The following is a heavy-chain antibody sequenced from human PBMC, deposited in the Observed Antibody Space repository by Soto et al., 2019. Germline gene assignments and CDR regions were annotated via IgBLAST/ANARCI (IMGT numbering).Heavy chain of an antibody. CDR3: AFYGDYGEGVRGAYAMDV. D-gene: IGHD4-17*01. V-gene: IGHV4-31*03. Sequence: KTSETLSLTCTVSGGSISSGGYYWSWIRQHPGKGLEWIGYIYYSGSTYYNPSLKSRVTISVDTSKNQFSLKLSSVTAADTAVYYCAFYGDYGEGVRGAYAMDVWGQGTTVTVSS. CDR2: IYYSGST. J-gene: IGHJ6*02. CDR1: GGSISSGGYY.